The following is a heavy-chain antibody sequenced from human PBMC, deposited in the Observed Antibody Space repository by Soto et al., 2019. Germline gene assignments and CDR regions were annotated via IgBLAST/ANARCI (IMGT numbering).Heavy chain of an antibody. J-gene: IGHJ5*02. CDR2: INGDGRTT. V-gene: IGHV3-74*01. Sequence: EVQLVESGGGVVPPGGSLRLSCAASGFTFSGYWMHWVRQAPGKGLMWVSRINGDGRTTNYADSVKGRFTISRENAKNTLYLQMNSLRAEDTAVYYCARAAYGEYWFDPWGQGILVTVSS. CDR1: GFTFSGYW. CDR3: ARAAYGEYWFDP. D-gene: IGHD4-17*01.